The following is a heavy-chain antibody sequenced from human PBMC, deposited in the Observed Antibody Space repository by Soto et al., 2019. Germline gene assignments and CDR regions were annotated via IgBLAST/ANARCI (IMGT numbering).Heavy chain of an antibody. Sequence: GGSLRLSCAASAFTFSSYAMSWVRQAPGEGLKWVSGISAGGSSTYYADSVKGRFTISRDNSKNTLYLQMNSLRAEDTAVYYCARDHLTAAGDYWGQGTLVTVSS. CDR3: ARDHLTAAGDY. D-gene: IGHD6-13*01. J-gene: IGHJ4*02. CDR2: ISAGGSST. V-gene: IGHV3-23*01. CDR1: AFTFSSYA.